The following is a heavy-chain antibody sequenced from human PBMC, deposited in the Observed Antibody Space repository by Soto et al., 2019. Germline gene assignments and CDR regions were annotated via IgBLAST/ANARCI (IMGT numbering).Heavy chain of an antibody. CDR2: LSGSGGRS. V-gene: IGHV3-23*01. J-gene: IGHJ4*02. CDR3: ASAYCVWSGEQPHYFDY. CDR1: GFTFSNYA. D-gene: IGHD3-16*01. Sequence: EVQLLESGGGLVQPGGSLRLSCAASGFTFSNYAMTWVRQGPGKGLEWVSGLSGSGGRSYYADSVKGRFTISRDNATSTLYLQMNSLRVADTAAYYCASAYCVWSGEQPHYFDYWGQGTLVTVSS.